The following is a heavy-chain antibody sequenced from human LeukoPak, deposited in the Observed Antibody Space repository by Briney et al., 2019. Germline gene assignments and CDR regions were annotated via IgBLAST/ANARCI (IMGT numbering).Heavy chain of an antibody. D-gene: IGHD6-13*01. Sequence: GASVKVSCKASVYTFTSYDINWVRQATGQGLEWRGRIIPIFGKANYAQKFQGRVTITTDESTSTAYMEPSSLRSADTAVYYCARDQGSLIAGNWFDGWGQGTLVTVSS. J-gene: IGHJ5*02. CDR1: VYTFTSYD. V-gene: IGHV1-69*05. CDR3: ARDQGSLIAGNWFDG. CDR2: IIPIFGKA.